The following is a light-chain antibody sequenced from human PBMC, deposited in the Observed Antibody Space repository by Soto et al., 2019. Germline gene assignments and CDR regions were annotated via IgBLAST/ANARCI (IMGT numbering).Light chain of an antibody. J-gene: IGKJ4*01. Sequence: EIVMTQSPATLSVSPGERATLSCRASQSVRSNLTWYQQKPGQAPRLLIYDASTRATGIPARFSGSGSGTEFTLIISSLQSEDFAVYYCQHDNNWLALTFGGGTQVEIK. CDR2: DAS. V-gene: IGKV3-15*01. CDR1: QSVRSN. CDR3: QHDNNWLALT.